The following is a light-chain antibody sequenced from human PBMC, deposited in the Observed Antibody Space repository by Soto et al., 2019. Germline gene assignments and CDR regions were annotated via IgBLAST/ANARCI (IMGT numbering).Light chain of an antibody. CDR2: AAS. V-gene: IGKV1-9*01. CDR1: QGISSY. J-gene: IGKJ2*01. CDR3: QQLNSYSYT. Sequence: DIQLTQSPSFMSASVGDRVTITCRAGQGISSYLAWYQQRPGKAPKLLIYAASNLQIGVPSRISGSGSGTEFSLTISSLQPEDFATYCCQQLNSYSYTFGQWNKLEIK.